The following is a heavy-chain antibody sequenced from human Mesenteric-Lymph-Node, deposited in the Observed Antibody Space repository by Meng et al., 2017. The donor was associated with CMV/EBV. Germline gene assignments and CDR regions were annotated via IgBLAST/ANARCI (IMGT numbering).Heavy chain of an antibody. V-gene: IGHV1-69*02. D-gene: IGHD6-13*01. J-gene: IGHJ5*02. Sequence: QVQLVQSGSEGKKPGSSVKVSCKASGGTFSSYTISWWRQAPGQGLEWMGRIIPILGIANYAQKFQGRVTITADKSTSTAYMELSSLRSEDTAVYYCAGGIAAAGSRWFDPWGQGTLVTVSS. CDR1: GGTFSSYT. CDR2: IIPILGIA. CDR3: AGGIAAAGSRWFDP.